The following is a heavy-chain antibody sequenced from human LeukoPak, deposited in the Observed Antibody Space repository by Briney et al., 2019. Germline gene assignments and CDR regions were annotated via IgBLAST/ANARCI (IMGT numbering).Heavy chain of an antibody. V-gene: IGHV3-23*01. D-gene: IGHD5-18*01. CDR3: AKDRSGAWIQAH. CDR2: ISGSGSNT. J-gene: IGHJ4*02. CDR1: GFTFSSYA. Sequence: PGGSLRLSCAASGFTFSSYAMSWVRQAPGKGLEWVSGISGSGSNTYYANSVKGRFTISRDSSKTTLYMQMNSLTGEDTALYYCAKDRSGAWIQAHWGQGTLVTVSS.